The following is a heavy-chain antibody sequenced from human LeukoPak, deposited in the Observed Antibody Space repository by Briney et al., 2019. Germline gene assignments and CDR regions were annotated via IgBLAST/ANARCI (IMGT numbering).Heavy chain of an antibody. V-gene: IGHV3-48*03. CDR3: AELGITMIGGV. CDR2: ISGSGSTI. CDR1: GFSFSRYG. J-gene: IGHJ6*04. D-gene: IGHD3-10*02. Sequence: HAGGSLRLSCAASGFSFSRYGMSWVRQAPGKGLEWVSAISGSGSTIYYADSVKGRFTISRDNAKDSLYLQMNSLRAEDTAVYYCAELGITMIGGVWGKGTTVTISS.